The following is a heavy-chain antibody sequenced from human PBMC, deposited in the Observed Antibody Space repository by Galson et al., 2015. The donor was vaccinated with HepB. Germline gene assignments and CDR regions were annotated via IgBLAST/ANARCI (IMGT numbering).Heavy chain of an antibody. Sequence: SVKVSCKASGYTFTSYGISWVRQAPGQELEWMGWISAYNGNTNYAQKLQGRVTMTTDTSTSTAYMELRSLRSDDSAVYYCARFISDGPYWSSTSCYGPDAFDIWGQGTMVTVSS. CDR1: GYTFTSYG. V-gene: IGHV1-18*01. D-gene: IGHD2-2*01. CDR3: ARFISDGPYWSSTSCYGPDAFDI. J-gene: IGHJ3*02. CDR2: ISAYNGNT.